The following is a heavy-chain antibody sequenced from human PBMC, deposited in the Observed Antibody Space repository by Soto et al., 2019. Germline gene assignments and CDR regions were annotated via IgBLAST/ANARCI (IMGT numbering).Heavy chain of an antibody. J-gene: IGHJ6*03. V-gene: IGHV3-23*01. D-gene: IGHD6-13*01. CDR1: GFTFSSYA. Sequence: EVQLLESGGGLVQPGGSLRVSCAASGFTFSSYAMSWVRQAPGKRLEWVSAISGSGASTNYADSVKGRFTISRDNSQNTLYLQMNSLRADDTAVYYCARRTLKGAAGTYYYMDVWGKGTTVTVSS. CDR2: ISGSGAST. CDR3: ARRTLKGAAGTYYYMDV.